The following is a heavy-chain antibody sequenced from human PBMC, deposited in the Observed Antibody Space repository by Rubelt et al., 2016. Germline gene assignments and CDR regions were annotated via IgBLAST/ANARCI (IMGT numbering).Heavy chain of an antibody. CDR1: GFTFSSYA. CDR2: ISYDGSNR. V-gene: IGHV3-30*04. D-gene: IGHD6-25*01. CDR3: AGDSYSSAPY. J-gene: IGHJ4*02. Sequence: QVQLVESGGGVVQPGRSLRLSCAASGFTFSSYAMHWVRQAPGKGLEWVAGISYDGSNRFYTDSVKGRFTISRDSSKNTLYLQLTSLRPEDTAVYYCAGDSYSSAPYWGQGTLVTVSS.